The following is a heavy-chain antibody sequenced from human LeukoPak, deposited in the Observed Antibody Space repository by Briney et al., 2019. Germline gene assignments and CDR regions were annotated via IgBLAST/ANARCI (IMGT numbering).Heavy chain of an antibody. V-gene: IGHV3-53*01. J-gene: IGHJ4*02. CDR3: ARGLGYCTSTTCLLPFDY. Sequence: PWGSLRLSCAASGFTVSTYYMTWVRQAPGKGLECVSVIYSGGSTYYADSVKGRFTVSRDNSKNTLYLQMSSLRAEDTAMYYCARGLGYCTSTTCLLPFDYWGQGTLVTVSS. D-gene: IGHD2-2*01. CDR2: IYSGGST. CDR1: GFTVSTYY.